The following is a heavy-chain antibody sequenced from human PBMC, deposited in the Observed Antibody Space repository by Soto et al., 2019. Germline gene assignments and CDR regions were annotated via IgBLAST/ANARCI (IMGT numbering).Heavy chain of an antibody. J-gene: IGHJ6*02. CDR2: IYTSASI. CDR3: ARDREAGYNFYYGMDV. Sequence: SETLSLTCSVSGADINTYSWTWIRQPAGKGLEWIGRIYTSASINYNPSLKGRVTLSVDTSTNQVSLRLASVTAADTAIYYCARDREAGYNFYYGMDVWGQGTTVTAP. V-gene: IGHV4-4*07. D-gene: IGHD6-19*01. CDR1: GADINTYS.